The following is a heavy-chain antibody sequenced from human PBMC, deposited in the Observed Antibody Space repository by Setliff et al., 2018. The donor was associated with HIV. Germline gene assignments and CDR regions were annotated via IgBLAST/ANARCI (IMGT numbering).Heavy chain of an antibody. V-gene: IGHV1-2*02. CDR3: ATGIPSDLDY. D-gene: IGHD2-21*01. Sequence: GASVKVSCKASGYSFSDYYIHWVRLAPGQGPEWVGWINPETGDPNYAQKFRGRVLMTRDTSITTAFLHVAKLTSDDTAIYYCATGIPSDLDYWGQGTLVTVSS. CDR2: INPETGDP. CDR1: GYSFSDYY. J-gene: IGHJ4*01.